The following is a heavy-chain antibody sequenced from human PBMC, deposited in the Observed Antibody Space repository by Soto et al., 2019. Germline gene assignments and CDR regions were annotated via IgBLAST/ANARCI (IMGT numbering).Heavy chain of an antibody. V-gene: IGHV5-51*01. D-gene: IGHD6-13*01. CDR3: ARHSAIAAAGTYYYYGMDV. CDR1: GYSFTSYW. Sequence: PGESLKISCKGSGYSFTSYWIGWVRQMPGKGLEWMGIIYPGDSDTRYSPSFQGQVTISADKSISTAYLQWSSLKASDTAMYYYARHSAIAAAGTYYYYGMDVWGQGTTVTVSS. CDR2: IYPGDSDT. J-gene: IGHJ6*02.